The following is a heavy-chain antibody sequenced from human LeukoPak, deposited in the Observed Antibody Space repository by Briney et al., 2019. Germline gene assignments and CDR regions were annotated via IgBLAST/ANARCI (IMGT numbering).Heavy chain of an antibody. CDR3: ARISQNTVTTSTHDAFDI. Sequence: GGSLRLSCAASGFIVSSYYTSWVRQAPGKGLEWVSVIYSGGSTYYADSVKGRFTISRDNSKNTLYLQMNSLRAEDTAVYYCARISQNTVTTSTHDAFDIWGQGTMVTVSS. CDR2: IYSGGST. CDR1: GFIVSSYY. D-gene: IGHD4-17*01. V-gene: IGHV3-66*01. J-gene: IGHJ3*02.